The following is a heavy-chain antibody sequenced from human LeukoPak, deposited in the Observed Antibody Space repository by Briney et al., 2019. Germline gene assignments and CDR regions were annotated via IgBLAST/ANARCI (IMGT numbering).Heavy chain of an antibody. Sequence: PGGSLRLSCAASGFTFSSYAMSWVRQAPGKGLEWVLAISGSGGSTYYADSVKGRFTISRDNSKNTLYLQMNSLRAEDTAVYYCATLRGPNIVVVPAATAFDYWGQGTLVTVSS. CDR3: ATLRGPNIVVVPAATAFDY. V-gene: IGHV3-23*01. D-gene: IGHD2-2*01. CDR1: GFTFSSYA. CDR2: ISGSGGST. J-gene: IGHJ4*02.